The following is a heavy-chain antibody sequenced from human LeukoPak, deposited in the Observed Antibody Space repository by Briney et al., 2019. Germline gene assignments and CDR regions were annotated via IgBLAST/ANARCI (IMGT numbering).Heavy chain of an antibody. CDR2: IRSKAYGGTT. J-gene: IGHJ4*02. CDR1: VFTFGDYA. Sequence: GGSLRLSCTASVFTFGDYAMSWVREAPGNGLECVGFIRSKAYGGTTEYAASVKGRFTISRDDSKSIAYLQMNSLKAEDTAVYYCTRDLGLTPHDYWGQGTLVTVSS. CDR3: TRDLGLTPHDY. V-gene: IGHV3-49*04.